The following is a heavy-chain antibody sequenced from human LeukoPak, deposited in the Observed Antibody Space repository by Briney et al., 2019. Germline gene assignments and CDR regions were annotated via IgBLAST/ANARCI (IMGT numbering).Heavy chain of an antibody. CDR2: IKQDGSET. J-gene: IGHJ4*02. V-gene: IGHV3-7*03. Sequence: GGSLRLSCAASGFTFSDYYMSWIRQAPGKGLEWVANIKQDGSETYYVDSVKGRFTISRDNAKNSLYLQMNSLRAEDTAVYYCARGHWGLDYWGQGALVTVSS. CDR1: GFTFSDYY. CDR3: ARGHWGLDY. D-gene: IGHD7-27*01.